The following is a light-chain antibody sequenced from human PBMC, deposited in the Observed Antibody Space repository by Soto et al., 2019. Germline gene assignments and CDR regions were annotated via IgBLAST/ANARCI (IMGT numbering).Light chain of an antibody. J-gene: IGKJ1*01. V-gene: IGKV1-5*03. CDR1: QNIDNW. CDR3: QQYNSYSRT. CDR2: KAS. Sequence: DIQMTQSPSTLSASVGDRVTLTCRASQNIDNWLAWYQQKPGKAPNLLIYKASTLKSGVPSRFSGSGSGTDFTLTISSLQPDDFATYYCQQYNSYSRTFGQGTKVDIK.